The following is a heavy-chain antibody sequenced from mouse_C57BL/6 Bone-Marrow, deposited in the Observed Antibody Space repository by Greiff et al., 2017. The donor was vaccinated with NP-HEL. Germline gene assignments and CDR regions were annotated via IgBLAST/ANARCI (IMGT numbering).Heavy chain of an antibody. D-gene: IGHD2-3*01. V-gene: IGHV1-50*01. J-gene: IGHJ4*01. CDR1: GYTFTSYW. CDR2: IDPSDSYT. CDR3: ARSYDGYHGDFYYAMDY. Sequence: QVQLQQPGAELVKPGASVKLSCKASGYTFTSYWMQWVKQRPGQGLEWIGEIDPSDSYTNYNQKFKGKATLTVDTSSSTAYMQLSSLTSEDSAVYYCARSYDGYHGDFYYAMDYWGQGTSVTVSS.